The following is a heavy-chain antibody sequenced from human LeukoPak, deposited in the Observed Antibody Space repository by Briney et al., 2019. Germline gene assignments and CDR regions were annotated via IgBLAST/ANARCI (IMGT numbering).Heavy chain of an antibody. CDR2: ITTSSSDV. CDR3: ARALTGIPYYFDY. V-gene: IGHV3-21*01. D-gene: IGHD1-20*01. CDR1: GFTFSSYF. Sequence: GGSLRLSCAASGFTFSSYFMNWVRQAPGKGLEWVSSITTSSSDVYYADSVRGRFTISRDNAKDSLFLQMNGLRAEDTAVYYCARALTGIPYYFDYWGQGSLVTVSS. J-gene: IGHJ4*02.